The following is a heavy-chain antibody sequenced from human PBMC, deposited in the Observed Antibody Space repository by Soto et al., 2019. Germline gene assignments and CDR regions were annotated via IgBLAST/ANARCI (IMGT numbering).Heavy chain of an antibody. J-gene: IGHJ6*02. D-gene: IGHD6-13*01. CDR3: AKLGYSSSWYLSYYYGMDV. Sequence: QVQLVESGGGVVQPGRSLRLSCAASGFTFSSYGMHWVRQAPGKGLEWVAVISYDGSNKYYADSVKGRFTISRDNSKNTLSLQMNSLRAEDTSVYYCAKLGYSSSWYLSYYYGMDVWGQGTTVTVSS. CDR1: GFTFSSYG. V-gene: IGHV3-30*18. CDR2: ISYDGSNK.